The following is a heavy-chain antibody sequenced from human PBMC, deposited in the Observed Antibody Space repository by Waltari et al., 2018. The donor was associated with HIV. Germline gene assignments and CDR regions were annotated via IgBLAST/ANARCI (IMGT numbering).Heavy chain of an antibody. Sequence: QEQLVQSGAEVKKPGSSVKVSCKASGGTFSSNSISWVRQAPGQGLEWMGNIIRVFESTTYAQKFHGRLTISADESTSTVFIELSSLSFDDTAVYYCARGSSGSYRWFDPWGHGTLVTVSS. CDR2: IIRVFEST. CDR1: GGTFSSNS. D-gene: IGHD1-26*01. J-gene: IGHJ5*02. CDR3: ARGSSGSYRWFDP. V-gene: IGHV1-69*15.